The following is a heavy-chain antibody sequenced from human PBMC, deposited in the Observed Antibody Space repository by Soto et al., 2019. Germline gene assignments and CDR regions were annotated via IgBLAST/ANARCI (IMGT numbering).Heavy chain of an antibody. CDR1: GGSVTSGTYY. CDR2: ISNSGST. J-gene: IGHJ4*02. V-gene: IGHV4-61*01. Sequence: VQLQESGPGLVKPSETLSLTCTVSGGSVTSGTYYWNLIRQPPGKGLEWIGYISNSGSTNYNPSLKSRVTISLDTSKNQFSLNLNSVTAADTAVYYCARGRGWLVFDYWGQGTLVTVSS. CDR3: ARGRGWLVFDY. D-gene: IGHD6-19*01.